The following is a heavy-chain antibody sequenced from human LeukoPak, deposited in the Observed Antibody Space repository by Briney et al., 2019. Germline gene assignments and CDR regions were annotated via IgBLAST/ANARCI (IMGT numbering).Heavy chain of an antibody. CDR1: GYTFTSYG. CDR3: ARVSDFDWLLTYGY. V-gene: IGHV1-18*01. J-gene: IGHJ4*02. D-gene: IGHD3-9*01. CDR2: ISAYNGNT. Sequence: ASVKVSCKASGYTFTSYGISWVRQAPGQGLEWMGWISAYNGNTNYAQKLQGRVTMTTDTSTSTAYMELRSLRSDDTAVYYCARVSDFDWLLTYGYWGQGTLVTVSS.